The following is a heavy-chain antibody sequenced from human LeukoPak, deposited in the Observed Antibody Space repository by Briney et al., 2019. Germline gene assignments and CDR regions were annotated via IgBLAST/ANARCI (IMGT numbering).Heavy chain of an antibody. J-gene: IGHJ6*04. CDR3: TVSKRGSYYFVMDI. D-gene: IGHD2/OR15-2a*01. Sequence: PSETLSLTCAVYGGSLSGYYWCWIPPPPGKGLEWSGEINHSGSTKYNPSLQCRVTTSVATSKTQSPLNFSSVTCAHRALYYCTVSKRGSYYFVMDIWGEGTTVTVSS. V-gene: IGHV4-34*01. CDR1: GGSLSGYY. CDR2: INHSGST.